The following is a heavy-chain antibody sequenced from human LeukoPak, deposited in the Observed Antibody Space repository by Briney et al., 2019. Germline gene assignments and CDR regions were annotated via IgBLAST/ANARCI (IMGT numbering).Heavy chain of an antibody. Sequence: PGGSLRLSCAASGVTFSRYSMNWVCEGPGKGLEWVSYISSSSSAIYYADPAKGRCTISRDNTKNTLYLQKNSLRAQETTVYYSAGRYSFDYWGEGTLVTVSS. CDR2: ISSSSSAI. J-gene: IGHJ4*02. D-gene: IGHD3-9*01. CDR1: GVTFSRYS. V-gene: IGHV3-48*04. CDR3: AGRYSFDY.